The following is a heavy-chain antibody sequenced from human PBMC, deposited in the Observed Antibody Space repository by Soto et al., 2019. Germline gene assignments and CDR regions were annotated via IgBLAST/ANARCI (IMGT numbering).Heavy chain of an antibody. CDR3: ARAAPSRISSYGMDV. D-gene: IGHD6-6*01. J-gene: IGHJ6*02. V-gene: IGHV4-31*03. CDR2: IYYSGST. Sequence: SETLSLTCSVSGASISSGGYYWSWIRQHPGKGLEWIGYIYYSGSTYYNPSLISRVTISTDVSENRFSLRLSSVTAADTAVYYCARAAPSRISSYGMDVWGQGTTVTVSS. CDR1: GASISSGGYY.